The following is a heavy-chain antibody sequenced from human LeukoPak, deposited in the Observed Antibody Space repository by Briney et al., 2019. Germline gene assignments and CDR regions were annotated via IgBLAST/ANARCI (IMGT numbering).Heavy chain of an antibody. D-gene: IGHD1-26*01. CDR1: GGSISSGGYY. Sequence: SETLSLTCTVSGGSISSGGYYWSWIRQHPGKGLEWIGYIYYSGSTYYNPSLKSRVTISVDTSKNQFSLKLSSVTAADTAVYYCAREVSTPGMGQAYYFDYWGQGTLVTVSS. CDR3: AREVSTPGMGQAYYFDY. CDR2: IYYSGST. J-gene: IGHJ4*02. V-gene: IGHV4-31*03.